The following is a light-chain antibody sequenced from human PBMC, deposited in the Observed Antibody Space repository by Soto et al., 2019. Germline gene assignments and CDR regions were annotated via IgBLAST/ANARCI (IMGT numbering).Light chain of an antibody. J-gene: IGKJ5*01. CDR3: HQRNK. CDR2: DAS. CDR1: QTVRNNY. Sequence: EFVLTQSPGTLSLSPGERATLSCRASQTVRNNYLAWYQQKPGQAPRLLIYDASSRATGIPDRFSGGGSGTDFTLTISRLEPEDFAVYFCHQRNKFGQGTRLEIK. V-gene: IGKV3D-20*02.